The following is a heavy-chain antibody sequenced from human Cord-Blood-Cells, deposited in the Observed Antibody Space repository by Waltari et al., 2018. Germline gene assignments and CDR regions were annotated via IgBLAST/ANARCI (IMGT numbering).Heavy chain of an antibody. CDR1: GSTLTELS. CDR2: FDPEDGET. CDR3: ATAPPTTVTTDGKTGWFDP. Sequence: QVQLVQPGAEVKKPGASVKVSCKVSGSTLTELSMHWVRPAPGKGLEWMGGFDPEDGETIYAQKFQGRVTMTEDTSTDTAYMELSSLRSEDTAVYYCATAPPTTVTTDGKTGWFDPWGQGTLVTVSS. V-gene: IGHV1-24*01. D-gene: IGHD4-17*01. J-gene: IGHJ5*02.